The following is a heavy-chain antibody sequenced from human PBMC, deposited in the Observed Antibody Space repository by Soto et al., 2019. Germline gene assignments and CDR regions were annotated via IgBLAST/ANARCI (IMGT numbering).Heavy chain of an antibody. V-gene: IGHV6-1*01. Sequence: SQSLSLTCAISGDSVSSNSAAWNWIRQSPSRGLEWLGRTYYRSKWYNDYAVSVKSRITINPDTSKNQFSLQLNSVTPEDTAVYYCARDRFIAAAPYYYYGMDVWGKGTTVTVSS. CDR2: TYYRSKWYN. CDR3: ARDRFIAAAPYYYYGMDV. J-gene: IGHJ6*04. CDR1: GDSVSSNSAA. D-gene: IGHD6-13*01.